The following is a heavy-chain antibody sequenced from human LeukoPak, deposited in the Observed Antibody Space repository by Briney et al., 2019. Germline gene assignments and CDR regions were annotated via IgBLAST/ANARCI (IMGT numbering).Heavy chain of an antibody. V-gene: IGHV3-20*04. CDR2: ISWNGGST. D-gene: IGHD1-26*01. CDR3: ARGSGSYSTYFDF. Sequence: GGSLRLSCAASGFNFDDYGMTWVRQAPGEGLEWVSGISWNGGSTAYVDSVKGRFTISRDNAKNSLYLHMNSLRGEDTALYYCARGSGSYSTYFDFWGQGTLVTVSS. J-gene: IGHJ4*02. CDR1: GFNFDDYG.